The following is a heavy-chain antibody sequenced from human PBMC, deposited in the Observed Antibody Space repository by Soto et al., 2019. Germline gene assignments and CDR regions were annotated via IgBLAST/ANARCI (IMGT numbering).Heavy chain of an antibody. CDR3: AVGENIVVVPAARTSYYYYGMDV. Sequence: SVKVSCTDSGGTFSSYAISWARQAPGQGLEWMGGIIPIFGTANYAQKFQGRVTITADESTSTTYMELSSLRTEDTAVYYCAVGENIVVVPAARTSYYYYGMDVWGKGTTVTV. CDR1: GGTFSSYA. V-gene: IGHV1-69*13. J-gene: IGHJ6*04. CDR2: IIPIFGTA. D-gene: IGHD2-2*01.